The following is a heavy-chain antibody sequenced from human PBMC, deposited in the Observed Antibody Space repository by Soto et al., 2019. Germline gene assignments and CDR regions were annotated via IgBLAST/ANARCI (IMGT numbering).Heavy chain of an antibody. CDR3: ARHAGGRYNWFDP. V-gene: IGHV5-10-1*01. J-gene: IGHJ5*02. CDR2: IDPSDSYT. D-gene: IGHD6-19*01. CDR1: GYSFTSDW. Sequence: GESLKISCKGSGYSFTSDWISWVRQMPGKGLEWMGRIDPSDSYTNYSPSFQGHVTISADKSISTAYLQWSSLKASDTAMYYCARHAGGRYNWFDPWGQGTLVTVSS.